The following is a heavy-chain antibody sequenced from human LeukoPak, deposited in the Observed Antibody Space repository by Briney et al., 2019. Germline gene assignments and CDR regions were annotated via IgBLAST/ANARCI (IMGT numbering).Heavy chain of an antibody. Sequence: PGGSLRLSCAASGFSFNTYGMNWFRQAPGKGLEWVSFISRTSNTTYYADSVKGRFTISRDNARNSLFLHMNTLGVEDTAVYFCARTTMTTITTGADYWGRGTLVTVSS. D-gene: IGHD4-11*01. J-gene: IGHJ4*02. CDR3: ARTTMTTITTGADY. CDR1: GFSFNTYG. V-gene: IGHV3-48*01. CDR2: ISRTSNTT.